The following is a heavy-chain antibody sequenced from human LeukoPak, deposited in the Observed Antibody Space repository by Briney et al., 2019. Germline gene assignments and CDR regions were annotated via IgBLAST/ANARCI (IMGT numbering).Heavy chain of an antibody. J-gene: IGHJ4*02. Sequence: ASVKVSCKASGGTFSSYAISWVRQAPRQGLEWMGGIIPIFGTANYAQKFQGRVTITTDESTSTAYMELSSLRSEDTAVYYCARGGTYSGSYYYWGQGTLVTVSS. CDR3: ARGGTYSGSYYY. CDR1: GGTFSSYA. D-gene: IGHD1-26*01. V-gene: IGHV1-69*05. CDR2: IIPIFGTA.